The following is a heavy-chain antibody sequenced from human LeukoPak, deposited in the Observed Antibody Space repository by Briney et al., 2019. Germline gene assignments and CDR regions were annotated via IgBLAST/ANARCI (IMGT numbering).Heavy chain of an antibody. V-gene: IGHV4-59*01. D-gene: IGHD5-18*01. CDR2: IYYSGST. CDR3: ARDKQPGDY. CDR1: GDSISPYY. J-gene: IGHJ4*02. Sequence: SETLSLTCTVSGDSISPYYWGWVRQPPGKGLEWIGFIYYSGSTTYNPSLKSRVTLSVDTSKNQFSLKLGSVTAADTAVYYCARDKQPGDYWGQGTLVTVSS.